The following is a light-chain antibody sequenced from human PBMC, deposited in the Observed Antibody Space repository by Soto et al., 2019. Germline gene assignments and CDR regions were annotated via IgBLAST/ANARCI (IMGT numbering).Light chain of an antibody. J-gene: IGLJ2*01. Sequence: QSALTQPASVSGAPGQSIAISCTGSSSDIGDYNYVSWYQQHPGKAPKLMISDVNTRPSGVSNRFSVSMSGNTASLTISGLQPEDEADYYCSSYTGSSTVVFGGGTKLTVL. CDR1: SSDIGDYNY. CDR2: DVN. V-gene: IGLV2-14*01. CDR3: SSYTGSSTVV.